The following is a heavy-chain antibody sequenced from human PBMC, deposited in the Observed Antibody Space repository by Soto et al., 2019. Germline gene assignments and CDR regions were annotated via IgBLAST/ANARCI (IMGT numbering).Heavy chain of an antibody. D-gene: IGHD6-19*01. CDR3: ARMGKSSGWYVDY. J-gene: IGHJ4*02. CDR2: IKQDGSEK. Sequence: GGSLRLSCAASGFTFSRDWVSWVRQVPGKGLEWVANIKQDGSEKYYVDSVKGRFTISRDNAKNSLYLQTNRLRAEDTAVYYCARMGKSSGWYVDYWGQGTLVTVSS. CDR1: GFTFSRDW. V-gene: IGHV3-7*01.